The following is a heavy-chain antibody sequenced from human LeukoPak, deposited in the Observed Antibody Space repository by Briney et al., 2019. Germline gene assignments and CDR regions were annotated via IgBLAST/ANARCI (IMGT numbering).Heavy chain of an antibody. D-gene: IGHD2-21*01. Sequence: GGSLRLSCAAPGFTFSSHDMHWVRQTTGKGLEWVSGIGTAGDPYYLDSVKGRFTNSRENAKYSLYLQMNSLRAGDTAVYYCARSRTLWGAFDIGGEARLATVSS. CDR1: GFTFSSHD. CDR3: ARSRTLWGAFDI. CDR2: IGTAGDP. V-gene: IGHV3-13*05. J-gene: IGHJ3*02.